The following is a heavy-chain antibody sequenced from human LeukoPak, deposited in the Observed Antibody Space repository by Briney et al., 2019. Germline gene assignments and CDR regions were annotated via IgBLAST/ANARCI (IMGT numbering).Heavy chain of an antibody. V-gene: IGHV1-18*01. CDR3: ARDNPPNIVVVPAAIYGMDV. J-gene: IGHJ6*02. D-gene: IGHD2-2*01. CDR2: ISAYNGNT. CDR1: GYTFTSYG. Sequence: ASVKVSCKASGYTFTSYGISWVRQAPGQGLEWMGWISAYNGNTNYAQKLQGRVTMTTDTSTSTAYVELRSLRSDDTAVYYCARDNPPNIVVVPAAIYGMDVWGQGTTVTVSS.